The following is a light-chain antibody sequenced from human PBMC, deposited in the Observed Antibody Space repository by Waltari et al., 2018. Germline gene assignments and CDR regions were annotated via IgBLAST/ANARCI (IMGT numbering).Light chain of an antibody. CDR3: QHFDNLLFT. CDR1: QDISHY. J-gene: IGKJ2*01. V-gene: IGKV1-33*01. CDR2: DAT. Sequence: DIQVTQSPSSLSASVGDRVTITCQASQDISHYLNWYQQRPGKAPKVLIYDATLLKIGVPSRFSGSGSGTDFTFAITSLQPEDAATYYYQHFDNLLFTFGQGTKLEI.